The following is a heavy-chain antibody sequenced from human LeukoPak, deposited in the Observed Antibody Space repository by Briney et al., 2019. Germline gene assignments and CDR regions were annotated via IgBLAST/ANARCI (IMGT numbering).Heavy chain of an antibody. J-gene: IGHJ5*02. V-gene: IGHV3-21*01. Sequence: PGGSLRLSCAASGFTFSRYSMNWVRQAPGKGMEWVSSISSGSSPMYYADSVKGRFTISRDNAKNSLYLQMNSLRAKDTALYYCARDYYDSSGSSWFDPWGQGTLVTVSS. CDR1: GFTFSRYS. CDR3: ARDYYDSSGSSWFDP. D-gene: IGHD3-22*01. CDR2: ISSGSSPM.